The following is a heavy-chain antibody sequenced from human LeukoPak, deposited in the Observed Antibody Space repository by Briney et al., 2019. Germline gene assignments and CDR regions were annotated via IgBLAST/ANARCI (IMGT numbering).Heavy chain of an antibody. CDR2: ISYDGSNK. CDR3: ARDQEVYSSSCYDY. D-gene: IGHD6-13*01. J-gene: IGHJ4*02. Sequence: GRSLRLSCAASGFTFSSYAMNWVRQAPGKGLEWAALISYDGSNKYYADSVKGRFTISRDNSKNTLYLQMNSLRAEDTAVYYCARDQEVYSSSCYDYWGQGTLVTVSS. V-gene: IGHV3-30*04. CDR1: GFTFSSYA.